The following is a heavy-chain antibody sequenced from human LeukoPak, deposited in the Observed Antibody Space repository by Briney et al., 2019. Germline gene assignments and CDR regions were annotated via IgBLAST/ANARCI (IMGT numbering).Heavy chain of an antibody. D-gene: IGHD3-22*01. CDR3: AKDIGYHYDSSGYYSWYFDY. CDR1: GLTFSNTW. V-gene: IGHV3-74*03. Sequence: PGGSLRLSCAASGLTFSNTWMHWVRQAPGKGLVWVSRIHSDGISTTYADSVKGRFTISRDNAKNTLYLQMNSLRAEDTAVYYCAKDIGYHYDSSGYYSWYFDYWGQGTLVTVSS. CDR2: IHSDGIST. J-gene: IGHJ4*02.